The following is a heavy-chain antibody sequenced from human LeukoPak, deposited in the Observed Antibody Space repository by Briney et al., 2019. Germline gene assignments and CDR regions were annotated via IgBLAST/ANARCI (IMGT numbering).Heavy chain of an antibody. CDR2: IQPDGSEK. CDR3: ARDASALY. J-gene: IGHJ4*02. D-gene: IGHD6-19*01. CDR1: GFTFNTLW. V-gene: IGHV3-7*01. Sequence: GALRLSCAASGFTFNTLWMAWVRQAPGKGLEWVATIQPDGSEKYYSDSVKGRFTISRDNSRDSLYLQMNSLRDDDTSIYCCARDASALYWGRGTLVTVSS.